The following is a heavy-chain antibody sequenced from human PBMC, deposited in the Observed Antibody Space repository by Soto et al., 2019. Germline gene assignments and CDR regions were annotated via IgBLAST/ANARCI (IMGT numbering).Heavy chain of an antibody. V-gene: IGHV1-18*04. Sequence: AASVKVSCKASCYTFTSYGISWVRQSPEQGLEWMGWISAYNGNTNYAQKLQGRVTRTTDTSTSTAYMELRSLRSDDTAVYYCPRGFILKPERLPPVDYYGMDVWRQGTTVTVSS. J-gene: IGHJ6*02. CDR1: CYTFTSYG. CDR3: PRGFILKPERLPPVDYYGMDV. CDR2: ISAYNGNT. D-gene: IGHD1-1*01.